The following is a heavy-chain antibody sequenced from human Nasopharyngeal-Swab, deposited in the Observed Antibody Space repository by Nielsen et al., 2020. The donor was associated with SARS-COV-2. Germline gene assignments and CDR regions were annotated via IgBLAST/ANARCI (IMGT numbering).Heavy chain of an antibody. D-gene: IGHD3-9*01. Sequence: ASVKVSCKASGYTFTSYAMHWVRQAPGQRLEWMGWINAGNDNTKYSQKFQGRVTITRDTSASTAYMELSSLRSKDTAVYYCARYVDYDILTGYYYYGMDVWGQGTTVTVSS. CDR3: ARYVDYDILTGYYYYGMDV. CDR2: INAGNDNT. CDR1: GYTFTSYA. V-gene: IGHV1-3*01. J-gene: IGHJ6*02.